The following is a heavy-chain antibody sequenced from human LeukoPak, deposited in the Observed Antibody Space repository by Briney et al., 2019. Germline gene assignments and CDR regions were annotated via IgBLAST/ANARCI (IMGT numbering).Heavy chain of an antibody. J-gene: IGHJ4*02. V-gene: IGHV3-23*01. CDR1: GFTFSSYA. D-gene: IGHD3-10*01. CDR2: ISGSGGGT. Sequence: GGSLRLSCAASGFTFSSYAMSWVRQAPGKGREWVSDISGSGGGTYYADSVKGRFTISRDNSKNALYLQMNSLRAEDTAVYYCAKNYYGSGSYYIIDYWGQGTLVTVSS. CDR3: AKNYYGSGSYYIIDY.